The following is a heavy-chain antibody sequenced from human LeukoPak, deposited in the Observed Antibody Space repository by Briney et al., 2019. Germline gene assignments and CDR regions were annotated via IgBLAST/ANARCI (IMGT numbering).Heavy chain of an antibody. CDR3: ARSYTGGDNWFDP. CDR2: IYHSGRT. D-gene: IGHD3-16*01. V-gene: IGHV4-38-2*02. CDR1: GYSISSGYY. Sequence: PSETLSLTCTVSGYSISSGYYWGWIRQPPGKGLEWIGSIYHSGRTFYNPSLKSRVTISVDTSKNQFSLKLSSVTAADTAVYYCARSYTGGDNWFDPWGQGTLVTVSS. J-gene: IGHJ5*02.